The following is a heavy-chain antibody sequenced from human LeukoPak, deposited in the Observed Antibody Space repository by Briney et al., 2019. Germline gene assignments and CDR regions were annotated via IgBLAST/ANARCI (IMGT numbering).Heavy chain of an antibody. Sequence: SETLSLTCTVSGGSISSSSYYWGWIRQPPGKGLEWIGSIYYSGSTNYNPSLKSRVTISVDTSKNQFSLKLSSVTAADTAVYYCARLSGSYSYLRDWGQGTLVTVSS. D-gene: IGHD1-26*01. CDR2: IYYSGST. CDR3: ARLSGSYSYLRD. CDR1: GGSISSSSYY. V-gene: IGHV4-39*07. J-gene: IGHJ4*02.